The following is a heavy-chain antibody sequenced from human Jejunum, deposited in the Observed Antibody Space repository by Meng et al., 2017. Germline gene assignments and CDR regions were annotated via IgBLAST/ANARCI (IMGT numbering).Heavy chain of an antibody. CDR3: AKLALGVVGAPDHFDY. CDR2: ISDIGVNT. Sequence: GGSLRLSCAASGFTFSSYAMSWVRQAPGKGLEWVSTISDIGVNTYYADSVKGRFTISRDDSKNTLYLQMNSLRAEDTDVYYCAKLALGVVGAPDHFDYWGQGTLVTVSS. J-gene: IGHJ4*02. D-gene: IGHD1-26*01. V-gene: IGHV3-23*01. CDR1: GFTFSSYA.